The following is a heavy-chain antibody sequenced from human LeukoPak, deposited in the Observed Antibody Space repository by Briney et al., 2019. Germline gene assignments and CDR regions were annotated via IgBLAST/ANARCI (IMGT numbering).Heavy chain of an antibody. J-gene: IGHJ4*02. V-gene: IGHV3-21*01. CDR2: ISSSSSYI. CDR3: ARDVEAVAGTKIYYFDY. D-gene: IGHD6-19*01. CDR1: GFTFSSYS. Sequence: PGGSLRLSCAASGFTFSSYSMNWVRQAPGKGLEWVSSISSSSSYIYYADSVKGRFTISRDNAKNSLYQQMNSLRAEDTAVYYCARDVEAVAGTKIYYFDYWGQGTLVTVSS.